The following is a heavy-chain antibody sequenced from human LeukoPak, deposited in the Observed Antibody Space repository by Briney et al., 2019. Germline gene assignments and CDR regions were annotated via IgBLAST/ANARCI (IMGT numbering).Heavy chain of an antibody. V-gene: IGHV3-23*01. CDR2: ISDNT. D-gene: IGHD3-10*01. J-gene: IGHJ4*02. CDR1: GFTFSGSA. Sequence: LTGGSLKLSCATSGFTFSGSAMHWVRQAPGKGMEWVSGISDNTYYADSVRGRFTISRDSSKNTLWLQMNSLRAEDTAVYYCAKGQGSGVYKYNFDYWGQGILVTVSS. CDR3: AKGQGSGVYKYNFDY.